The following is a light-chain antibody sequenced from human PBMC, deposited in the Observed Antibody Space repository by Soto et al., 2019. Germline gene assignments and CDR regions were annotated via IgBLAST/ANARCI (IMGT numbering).Light chain of an antibody. J-gene: IGLJ1*01. V-gene: IGLV1-44*01. CDR3: AAWDDRLNGAL. Sequence: QSVLTQPPSASGTPGQRVTMPCSGGSSNIGSNTVSWYQHLPGTAPQLLIYSDTQRASGVADRFSGSKSGTSASLAIRGLQSDDEADYYCAAWDDRLNGALFGTGTKVTVL. CDR1: SSNIGSNT. CDR2: SDT.